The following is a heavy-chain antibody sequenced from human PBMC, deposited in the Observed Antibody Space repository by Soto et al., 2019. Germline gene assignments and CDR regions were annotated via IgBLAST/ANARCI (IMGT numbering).Heavy chain of an antibody. CDR1: GYTFTSYG. D-gene: IGHD6-19*01. Sequence: ASVKVSCKASGYTFTSYGISRVRQAPGQGLEWMGWISAYNGNTNYAQKLQGRVTMTTDTSTSTAYMELRSLRSDDTAVYYCAIPRIAVAGEEGFDYWGQGTLVTVSS. CDR3: AIPRIAVAGEEGFDY. CDR2: ISAYNGNT. V-gene: IGHV1-18*04. J-gene: IGHJ4*02.